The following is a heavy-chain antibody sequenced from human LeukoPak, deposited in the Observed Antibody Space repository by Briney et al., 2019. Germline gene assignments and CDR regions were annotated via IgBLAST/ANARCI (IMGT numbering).Heavy chain of an antibody. CDR3: AKDTPFGESAPDFDY. CDR1: GGSISSSSYY. CDR2: IYYSGSA. V-gene: IGHV4-39*02. J-gene: IGHJ4*02. D-gene: IGHD3-10*01. Sequence: SETLSLTCTVSGGSISSSSYYWGWIRQPPGKGLEWIGSIYYSGSAYYNPSLKSRVTISVDTSKSQVSLKLSSVTAADTAVYYCAKDTPFGESAPDFDYWGQGTLVTVSS.